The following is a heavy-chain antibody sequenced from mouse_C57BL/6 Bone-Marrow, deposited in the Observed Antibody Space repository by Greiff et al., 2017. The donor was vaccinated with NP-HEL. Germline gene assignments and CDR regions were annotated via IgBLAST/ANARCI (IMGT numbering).Heavy chain of an antibody. Sequence: QVQLQQPGTELVKPGASVKLSCKASGYTFTSYWMHWVKQRPGQGLEWIGNINPSNGGTNYNEKFKSKATLTVDKSSSTAYMQLSILTSEDSAVYYCARSYYYVSSPYWYFDVWGTGTTVTVSS. V-gene: IGHV1-53*01. CDR3: ARSYYYVSSPYWYFDV. D-gene: IGHD1-1*01. CDR1: GYTFTSYW. CDR2: INPSNGGT. J-gene: IGHJ1*03.